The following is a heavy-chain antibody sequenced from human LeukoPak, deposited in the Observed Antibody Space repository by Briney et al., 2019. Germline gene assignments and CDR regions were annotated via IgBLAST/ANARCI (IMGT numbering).Heavy chain of an antibody. CDR1: GFTFSSYS. D-gene: IGHD1-26*01. V-gene: IGHV3-21*01. Sequence: PGGSLILSCAASGFTFSSYSMNWVRQAPGKGLEWVSSISSSSSYIYYADSVKGRFTISRDNAKNSLYLQMNSLRAEDTAVYYCARDRFLGIDYWGQGTLVTVSS. J-gene: IGHJ4*02. CDR2: ISSSSSYI. CDR3: ARDRFLGIDY.